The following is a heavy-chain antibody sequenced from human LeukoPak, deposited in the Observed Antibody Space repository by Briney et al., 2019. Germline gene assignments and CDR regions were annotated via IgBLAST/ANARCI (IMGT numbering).Heavy chain of an antibody. V-gene: IGHV3-23*01. J-gene: IGHJ4*02. CDR2: ISGSGGST. Sequence: GGSLRLSCAASGFTFSSYAMSWVRQAPGKGLEWVSAISGSGGSTYYADSVKGRFTISRDNSKNTLYLQMNSLRAEDTAVYYCANSKVVAVITYYFDYWGQGTLVTVSS. CDR1: GFTFSSYA. D-gene: IGHD3-22*01. CDR3: ANSKVVAVITYYFDY.